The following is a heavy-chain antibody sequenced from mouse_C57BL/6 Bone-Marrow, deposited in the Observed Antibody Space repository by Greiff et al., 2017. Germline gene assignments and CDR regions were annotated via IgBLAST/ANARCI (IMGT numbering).Heavy chain of an antibody. CDR3: ARGGTTVVATDWYFDV. CDR1: GYTFTSYW. V-gene: IGHV1-53*01. J-gene: IGHJ1*03. D-gene: IGHD1-1*01. Sequence: QVQLQQPGTELVKPGASVKLSCKASGYTFTSYWMHWVKQRPGQGLEWIGNLNPSNGGTNYNEKFKSKATLTVDKSSSTSYMQLSSLTSEDSAVYYWARGGTTVVATDWYFDVWGTGTTVSVSS. CDR2: LNPSNGGT.